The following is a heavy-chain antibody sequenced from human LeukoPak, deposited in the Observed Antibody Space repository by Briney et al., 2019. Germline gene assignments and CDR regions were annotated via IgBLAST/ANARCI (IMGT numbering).Heavy chain of an antibody. Sequence: PGGSLRLSCAASGLTFSSYSMNWVRQAPGKGLEWVSYISSSSSTIYYADSVKGRFTISRDNAKNSLYLQINSLRAEDTAVYYCARVGATDLDYWGQGTLVTVSS. CDR2: ISSSSSTI. J-gene: IGHJ4*02. CDR3: ARVGATDLDY. D-gene: IGHD1-26*01. CDR1: GLTFSSYS. V-gene: IGHV3-48*04.